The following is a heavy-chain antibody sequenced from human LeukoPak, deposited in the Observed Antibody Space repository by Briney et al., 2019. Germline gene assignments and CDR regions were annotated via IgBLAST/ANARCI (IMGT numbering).Heavy chain of an antibody. Sequence: ASVKVSCKASGYTFTKFYLHWVRRVAGQGGEWMGVIDPSGGGTTYAQNFQDRITMTRDTSTSTVYMELSSLRSEDTAVYYCATWGSSSSPLPSLDVWGQGTTVTVSS. V-gene: IGHV1-46*01. J-gene: IGHJ6*02. CDR1: GYTFTKFY. D-gene: IGHD6-13*01. CDR2: IDPSGGGT. CDR3: ATWGSSSSPLPSLDV.